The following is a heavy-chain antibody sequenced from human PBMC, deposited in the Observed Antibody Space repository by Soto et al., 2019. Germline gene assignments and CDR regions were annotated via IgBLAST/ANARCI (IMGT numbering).Heavy chain of an antibody. V-gene: IGHV1-18*01. Sequence: QAQLAQSGGEVKKPGASVRVSCKASGYPFISYGISWGRQATGQGTDWVGWVSGNNGNTYYAHKFQGRVTMTTDTSTNTAYMELRSLRSDDTAVYYCARGTIVERPYFYLDVWGKGTTVTVSS. J-gene: IGHJ6*03. CDR2: VSGNNGNT. CDR3: ARGTIVERPYFYLDV. CDR1: GYPFISYG. D-gene: IGHD2-15*01.